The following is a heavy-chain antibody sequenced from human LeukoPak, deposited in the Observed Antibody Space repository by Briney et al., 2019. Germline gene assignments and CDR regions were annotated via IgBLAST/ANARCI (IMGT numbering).Heavy chain of an antibody. V-gene: IGHV1-8*02. Sequence: ASVKVSCKASGYTFTGYYMHWVRQATGQGLEWMGWMNPNSGNTGYAQKFQGRVTMTRNTSISTAYMELSSLRSEDTAVYYCARAGIAARRFPYWGQGTLVTVSS. CDR1: GYTFTGYY. J-gene: IGHJ4*02. CDR3: ARAGIAARRFPY. D-gene: IGHD6-6*01. CDR2: MNPNSGNT.